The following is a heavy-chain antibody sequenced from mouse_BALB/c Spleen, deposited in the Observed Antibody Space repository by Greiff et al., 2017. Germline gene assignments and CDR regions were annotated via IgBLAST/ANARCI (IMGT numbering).Heavy chain of an antibody. CDR3: ARIYHGYDVRYFDV. V-gene: IGHV5-6-5*01. CDR2: ISSGGST. J-gene: IGHJ1*01. Sequence: EVHLVESGGGLVKPGGSLKLSCAASGFTFSSYAMSWVRQTPEKRLEWVASISSGGSTYYPDSVKGRFTISSDNARNILYLQMSSLRSEDTAMYYCARIYHGYDVRYFDVWGAGTTVTVSS. D-gene: IGHD2-2*01. CDR1: GFTFSSYA.